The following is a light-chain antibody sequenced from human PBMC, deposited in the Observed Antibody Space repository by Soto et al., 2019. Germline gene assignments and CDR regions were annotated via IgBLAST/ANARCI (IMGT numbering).Light chain of an antibody. V-gene: IGKV3-15*01. J-gene: IGKJ5*01. Sequence: EIVVKQSPATLSVSPGERATLSCRVSQSVGNKVAWYQHKPGQTPRVIIYDTSTRAAGIPARFSGSGYGTYFTLTISSLQSEDFAVYYCQQYNIWRSITFGQGTRLEIK. CDR1: QSVGNK. CDR3: QQYNIWRSIT. CDR2: DTS.